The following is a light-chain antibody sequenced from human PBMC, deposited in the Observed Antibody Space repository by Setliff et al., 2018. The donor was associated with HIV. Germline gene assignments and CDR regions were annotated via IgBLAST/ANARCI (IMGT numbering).Light chain of an antibody. Sequence: QFALTQPASVSGFPGQSITISCTGTNSDVGGYNYVSWYQQHPGKAPKLIIYEVSNRPSGVSNRFSGPKSGNTASLTISGLQAEDEADYYCSSYAITNTLPFGTGTKVTVL. CDR3: SSYAITNTLP. CDR1: NSDVGGYNY. V-gene: IGLV2-14*01. CDR2: EVS. J-gene: IGLJ1*01.